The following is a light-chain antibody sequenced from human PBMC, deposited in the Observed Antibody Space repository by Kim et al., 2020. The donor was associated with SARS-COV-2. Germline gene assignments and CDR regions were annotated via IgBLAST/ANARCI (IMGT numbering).Light chain of an antibody. CDR2: DAS. Sequence: PPGERATLPCRASPSVSSNYLAWYQQKPGQAPRLLIYDASSRATGIPDRFSGSGSGTDFTLTISRLEPEDFAVYFCQQYGSSMITFGQGTRLAIK. J-gene: IGKJ5*01. CDR1: PSVSSNY. CDR3: QQYGSSMIT. V-gene: IGKV3-20*01.